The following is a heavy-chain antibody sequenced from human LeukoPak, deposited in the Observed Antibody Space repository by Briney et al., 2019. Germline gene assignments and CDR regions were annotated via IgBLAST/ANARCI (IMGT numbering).Heavy chain of an antibody. CDR1: GFTFSNYA. CDR2: INPSGGST. J-gene: IGHJ4*02. D-gene: IGHD6-19*01. V-gene: IGHV3-23*01. Sequence: PGGSLRLSCAASGFTFSNYAMNGVRQAPGRGLEWVSAINPSGGSTYYADSVKGRFTISRDNSKNTLYLQMNSLRAEDTALYFCAKAVSHSYFDFWGQGTLVTVSA. CDR3: AKAVSHSYFDF.